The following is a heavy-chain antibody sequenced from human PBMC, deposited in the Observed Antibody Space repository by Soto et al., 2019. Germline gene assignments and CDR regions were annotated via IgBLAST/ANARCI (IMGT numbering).Heavy chain of an antibody. D-gene: IGHD1-1*01. CDR1: GGSISTSNW. CDR2: VYHSGST. Sequence: QVQLQESGPGLVKPSGTLSLTCAVSGGSISTSNWWSWVRQPPGKGLEWIGEVYHSGSTNYNPSFKSRVAMSVDKSKHQFSLKLNSVTAADTALYYCPRTSTSGTRFDSWGQGSLVTVSS. CDR3: PRTSTSGTRFDS. J-gene: IGHJ4*02. V-gene: IGHV4-4*02.